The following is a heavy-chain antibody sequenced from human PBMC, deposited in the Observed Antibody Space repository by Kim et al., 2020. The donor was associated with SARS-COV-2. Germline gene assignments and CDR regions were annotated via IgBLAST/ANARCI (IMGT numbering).Heavy chain of an antibody. J-gene: IGHJ4*02. CDR1: GFTFSNYW. D-gene: IGHD4-17*01. CDR3: AKHPTVGSIWYVYN. Sequence: GGSLRLSCAASGFTFSNYWMTWVRQAPGKGLEWVANINQDGSQKYYVDSVKGRFTISRDNVKNSLYLQIDSLRAEDTAVYYCAKHPTVGSIWYVYNWGQGTLVTVSS. CDR2: INQDGSQK. V-gene: IGHV3-7*01.